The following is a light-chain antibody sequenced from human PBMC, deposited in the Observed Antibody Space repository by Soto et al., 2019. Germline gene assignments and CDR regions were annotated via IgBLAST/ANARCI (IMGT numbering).Light chain of an antibody. CDR3: SSYASSGHVI. J-gene: IGLJ2*01. V-gene: IGLV2-14*01. Sequence: QSALTQPASVSGSPGQSITISCTGTSNDVGSYNYVSWYQQHPGKAPKLMIFEVSNRPSGVSNRFSGSKSGNTASLTISGLQAEDEADYSCSSYASSGHVIFGGGTKLTVL. CDR2: EVS. CDR1: SNDVGSYNY.